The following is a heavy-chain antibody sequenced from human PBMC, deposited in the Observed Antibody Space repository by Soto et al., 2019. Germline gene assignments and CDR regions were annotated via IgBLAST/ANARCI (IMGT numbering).Heavy chain of an antibody. CDR2: IYHSGST. Sequence: SETLSLTCAVSGGSIISGGYSWSWIRQPPGKGLEWIGYIYHSGSTYYNPSLKSRVTISVDRSKNQFSLKLSSVTAADTAVYYCARAHYGDYGYGMDVWGQGTTVTVSS. J-gene: IGHJ6*02. D-gene: IGHD4-17*01. CDR1: GGSIISGGYS. CDR3: ARAHYGDYGYGMDV. V-gene: IGHV4-30-2*01.